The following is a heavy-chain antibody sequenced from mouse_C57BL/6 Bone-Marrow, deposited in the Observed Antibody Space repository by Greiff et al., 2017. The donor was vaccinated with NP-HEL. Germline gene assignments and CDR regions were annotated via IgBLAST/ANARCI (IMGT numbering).Heavy chain of an antibody. CDR3: ARYPSSGSAWFAY. V-gene: IGHV1-55*01. D-gene: IGHD3-2*02. Sequence: QVQLQQPGAELVQPGASVKMSCKASGYTFTSYWITWVKQRPGQGLEWIGDIYPGSGSTNYNEKFKSKATLTVDTSSSTAYMQLSSLTSEDSAVYYCARYPSSGSAWFAYWGQGTLVTVSA. CDR2: IYPGSGST. CDR1: GYTFTSYW. J-gene: IGHJ3*01.